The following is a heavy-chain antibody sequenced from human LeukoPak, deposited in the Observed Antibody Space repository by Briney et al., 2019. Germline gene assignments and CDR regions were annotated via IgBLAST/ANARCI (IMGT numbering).Heavy chain of an antibody. Sequence: ASVKVSCKASGYTFTSYAMHWVRQAPGQRLEWMGWISAYNGNTNCAQKLQGRVTMTTDTPTSTVYMELSSLRSEDTAVYYCARVEDSSNFDYWGQGTLVTVSS. D-gene: IGHD6-6*01. CDR1: GYTFTSYA. CDR3: ARVEDSSNFDY. CDR2: ISAYNGNT. V-gene: IGHV1-18*01. J-gene: IGHJ4*02.